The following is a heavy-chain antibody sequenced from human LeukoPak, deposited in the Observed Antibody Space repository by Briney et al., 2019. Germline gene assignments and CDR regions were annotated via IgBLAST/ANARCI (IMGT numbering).Heavy chain of an antibody. CDR2: INPNSGGT. J-gene: IGHJ4*02. Sequence: ASVKVSCKASGYTFTGYYMHWVRQAPGQELEWMGWINPNSGGTNYAQKFQGRVTMTRDTSISTAYMELSRLRSDDTAVYYCARVLGPVAGLIDYWGQGTLVTVSS. D-gene: IGHD6-19*01. CDR1: GYTFTGYY. V-gene: IGHV1-2*02. CDR3: ARVLGPVAGLIDY.